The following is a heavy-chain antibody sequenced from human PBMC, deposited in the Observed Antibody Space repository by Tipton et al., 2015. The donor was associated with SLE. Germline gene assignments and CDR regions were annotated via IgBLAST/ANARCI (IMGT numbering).Heavy chain of an antibody. D-gene: IGHD4-17*01. CDR3: ARDRGDYDYYYYMDV. V-gene: IGHV4-59*01. Sequence: TLSLTCSVTDGSITSYYWSWIRQPPGKGLEWIGYIYYSGSTNYNPSLKSRVTISVDTSKNQFSLKLSSVTAADTAVYYCARDRGDYDYYYYMDVWGKGTTVTVSS. J-gene: IGHJ6*03. CDR1: DGSITSYY. CDR2: IYYSGST.